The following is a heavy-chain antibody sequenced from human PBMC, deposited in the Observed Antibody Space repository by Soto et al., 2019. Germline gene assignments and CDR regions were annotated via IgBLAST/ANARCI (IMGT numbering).Heavy chain of an antibody. D-gene: IGHD1-7*01. CDR1: GGSFSGYY. Sequence: PSETLSLTCAVYGGSFSGYYWSWIRQPPGKGLEWIGEINHSGSTNYNPSLKSRVTISVDTSKNQFSLKLSSVTAADTAVYYCARGGVGITGTTYYYYYGMDVWGQGTMVTVSS. CDR3: ARGGVGITGTTYYYYYGMDV. V-gene: IGHV4-34*01. CDR2: INHSGST. J-gene: IGHJ6*02.